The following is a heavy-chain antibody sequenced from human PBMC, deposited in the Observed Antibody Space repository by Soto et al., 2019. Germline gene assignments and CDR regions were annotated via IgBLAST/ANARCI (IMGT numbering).Heavy chain of an antibody. Sequence: EVQLVESGGGLIQPGGSLRLSCAVSGFTVSNNYMSWVRQAPGKGLEGVSVIYSGGYTAYGDSVKGRFTISRDNSKNTLFFKKKSLGAGGPGGYFWAAHWGGGGYWGQGTLVTVSS. CDR1: GFTVSNNY. V-gene: IGHV3-53*01. CDR3: AAHWGGGGY. J-gene: IGHJ4*02. CDR2: IYSGGYT. D-gene: IGHD7-27*01.